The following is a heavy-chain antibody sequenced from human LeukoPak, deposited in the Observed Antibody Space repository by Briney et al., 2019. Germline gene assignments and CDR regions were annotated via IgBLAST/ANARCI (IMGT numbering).Heavy chain of an antibody. CDR1: GGSFSGYY. Sequence: SETLSLTCAVYGGSFSGYYWSWIRQPPGKGLEWIGEINHSGSTNYNPSLKSRVTISVDTSKNQFSLKLSSVTAADTAVYYCARGQYCSGGSCPYYYYGMDVWGQGTMVTVSS. V-gene: IGHV4-34*01. D-gene: IGHD2-15*01. J-gene: IGHJ6*02. CDR3: ARGQYCSGGSCPYYYYGMDV. CDR2: INHSGST.